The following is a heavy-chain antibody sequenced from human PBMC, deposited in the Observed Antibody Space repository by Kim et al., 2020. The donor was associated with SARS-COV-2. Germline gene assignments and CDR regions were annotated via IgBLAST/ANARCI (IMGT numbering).Heavy chain of an antibody. V-gene: IGHV1-46*01. CDR1: VYTFTSYY. Sequence: ASVKVSCKASVYTFTSYYMHWVRQAPGQGLEWMGIINPSGGSTSYAQKFQGRVTMTRDTSTSTLYIELSSLRSEDTAVYYCPRAHIPTRKLTGVDGFDYW. J-gene: IGHJ4*01. CDR3: PRAHIPTRKLTGVDGFDY. CDR2: INPSGGST. D-gene: IGHD7-27*01.